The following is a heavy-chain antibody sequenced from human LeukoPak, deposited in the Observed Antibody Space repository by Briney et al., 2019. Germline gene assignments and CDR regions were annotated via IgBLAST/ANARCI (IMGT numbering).Heavy chain of an antibody. CDR1: GFTFSSYS. J-gene: IGHJ6*02. D-gene: IGHD2-8*01. V-gene: IGHV3-9*01. CDR3: AKGLHYCTNGVCPRGMDV. Sequence: GGSLRLSCAASGFTFSSYSMNWVRQAPGKGLEWVSGISWNSGSIGYADSVKGRFTISRDNAKNSLYLQMNSLRAEDTALYYCAKGLHYCTNGVCPRGMDVWGQGTTVTVSS. CDR2: ISWNSGSI.